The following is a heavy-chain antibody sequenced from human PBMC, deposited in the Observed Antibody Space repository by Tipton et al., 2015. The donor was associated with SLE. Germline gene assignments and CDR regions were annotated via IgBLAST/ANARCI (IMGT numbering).Heavy chain of an antibody. Sequence: SLRLSCAASGFTFSSYAMHWVRQAPGKGLEWVAVIWYDGSNKYYADSVKGRFTISRDNSKNTLYLQMNSLRAEDTAVYYCARDPYYGDYHYGMDVWGQGTTVTVSS. CDR2: IWYDGSNK. CDR3: ARDPYYGDYHYGMDV. V-gene: IGHV3-30*04. J-gene: IGHJ6*02. CDR1: GFTFSSYA. D-gene: IGHD4-17*01.